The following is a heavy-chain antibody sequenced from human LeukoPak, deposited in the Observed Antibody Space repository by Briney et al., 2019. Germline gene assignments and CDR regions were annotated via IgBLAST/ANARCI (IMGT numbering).Heavy chain of an antibody. J-gene: IGHJ4*02. CDR1: GYSISSGYY. CDR2: IYHSGST. CDR3: AREDGVDY. Sequence: SETLSLTCTVSGYSISSGYYWGWIRQPPGQGLEWIGSIYHSGSTYYNPSLKSPVTISVDTSKNQFSLKLSSVTAADTAVYYCAREDGVDYWGQGTLVTVSS. V-gene: IGHV4-38-2*02. D-gene: IGHD3-10*01.